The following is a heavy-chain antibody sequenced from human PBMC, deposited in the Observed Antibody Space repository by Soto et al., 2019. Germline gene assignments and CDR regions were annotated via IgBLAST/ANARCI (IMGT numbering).Heavy chain of an antibody. CDR3: ATQKGVAVAGLYDY. CDR2: FDPEDGET. V-gene: IGHV1-24*01. CDR1: GYTLTELS. J-gene: IGHJ4*02. Sequence: ASVKVSCKVPGYTLTELSMHWVRQAPGKGLEWMGGFDPEDGETIYAQKFQGRVTMTEDTSTDTAYMELSSLRSEDTAVYYCATQKGVAVAGLYDYWGQGTLVTVSS. D-gene: IGHD6-19*01.